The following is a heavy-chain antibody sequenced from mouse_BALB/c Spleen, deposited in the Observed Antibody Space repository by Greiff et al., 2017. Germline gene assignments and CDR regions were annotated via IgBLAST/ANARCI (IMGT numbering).Heavy chain of an antibody. CDR3: ARKGNDYDSLFAY. CDR2: IWGGGST. V-gene: IGHV2-6-4*01. CDR1: GFSLSRYS. Sequence: VKLEESGPGLVAPSQSLSITCTVSGFSLSRYSVHWVRQPPGKGLEWLGMIWGGGSTDYNSALKSRLSISKDNSKSQVFLKMNSLQTDDTAMYYCARKGNDYDSLFAYWGQGTLVTVSA. D-gene: IGHD2-4*01. J-gene: IGHJ3*01.